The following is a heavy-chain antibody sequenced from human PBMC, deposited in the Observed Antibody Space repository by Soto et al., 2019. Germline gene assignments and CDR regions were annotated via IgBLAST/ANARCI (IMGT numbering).Heavy chain of an antibody. CDR1: GGSSNRYG. CDR2: ISAHNGDT. D-gene: IGHD3-10*01. J-gene: IGHJ6*02. CDR3: ARETQNDGSVSYRQTGMEV. Sequence: GGSSNRYGISWVRQAPGQGLEWMGWISAHNGDTTSAQNVQGRVTLTTDTSTSTAYMELRSLTSGDTAVYYCARETQNDGSVSYRQTGMEVWGQGTTVTVSS. V-gene: IGHV1-18*04.